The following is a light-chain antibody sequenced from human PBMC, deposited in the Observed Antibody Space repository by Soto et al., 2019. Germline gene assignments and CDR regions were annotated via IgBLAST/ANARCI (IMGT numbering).Light chain of an antibody. CDR2: GAS. V-gene: IGKV1-5*01. Sequence: DIQMTQSPPTLSASVGDRVTITCRASQSIRHYLAWYQQMPGKAPKLLIYGASTLHSGVPSRFSGSGSGTEFTLTISSLQSDDFGTYFCQHHNSYSQTFGQGTKVEIK. J-gene: IGKJ1*01. CDR3: QHHNSYSQT. CDR1: QSIRHY.